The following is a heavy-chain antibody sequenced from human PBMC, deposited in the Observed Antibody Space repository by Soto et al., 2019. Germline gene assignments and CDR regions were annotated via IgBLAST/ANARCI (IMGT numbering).Heavy chain of an antibody. CDR3: ASHYYGSGSYYNAFDI. J-gene: IGHJ3*02. D-gene: IGHD3-10*01. CDR2: INAGNGNT. Sequence: VRQAPGQRLEWMGWINAGNGNTKYSQKFQGRVTITRDTSASTAYMELSSLRSEDTAVYYCASHYYGSGSYYNAFDIWGQGTMVTVSS. V-gene: IGHV1-3*01.